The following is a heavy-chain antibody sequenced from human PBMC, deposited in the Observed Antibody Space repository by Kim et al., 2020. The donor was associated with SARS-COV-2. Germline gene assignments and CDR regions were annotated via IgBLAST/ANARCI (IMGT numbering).Heavy chain of an antibody. Sequence: ASVKVSCKASGYTFTSYAMNWVRQAPGQGLEWMGWINTNTGNPTYAQSFTGRFTFTTDTSVSTAYLQLSSLKAEDTAVYYCARGYYYDGSGHDYWGQGTLVTVSS. V-gene: IGHV7-4-1*02. D-gene: IGHD3-22*01. CDR3: ARGYYYDGSGHDY. CDR2: INTNTGNP. CDR1: GYTFTSYA. J-gene: IGHJ4*02.